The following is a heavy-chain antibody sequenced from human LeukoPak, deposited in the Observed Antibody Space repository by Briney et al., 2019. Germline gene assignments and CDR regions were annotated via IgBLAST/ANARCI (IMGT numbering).Heavy chain of an antibody. D-gene: IGHD1-26*01. CDR3: ASDDSGSYAFDP. CDR1: GGSFSGYY. V-gene: IGHV4-34*01. Sequence: SETLSLTCAVYGGSFSGYYWSWIRQPPGKGLEWIGEINHSGSTNYNPSLKSRVTISVDTSKNQFSLKLSSVTAADTAVYYCASDDSGSYAFDPCGQGTLVTVSS. CDR2: INHSGST. J-gene: IGHJ5*02.